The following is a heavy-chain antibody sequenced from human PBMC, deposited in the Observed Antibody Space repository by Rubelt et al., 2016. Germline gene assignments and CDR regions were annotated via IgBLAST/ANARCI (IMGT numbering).Heavy chain of an antibody. CDR1: GYTFTSYA. CDR2: INAGNGNT. CDR3: AGVIWGSGWSNNWFDP. J-gene: IGHJ5*02. Sequence: QVQLVQSGAEVKKPGASVKVSCKASGYTFTSYAMHWVRQAPGQRLEWMGWINAGNGNTKYSQKFRGRVTITRDTSASTAYMGLSSMRSEDTAVYYCAGVIWGSGWSNNWFDPWGQGTLVTVSS. D-gene: IGHD6-19*01. V-gene: IGHV1-3*01.